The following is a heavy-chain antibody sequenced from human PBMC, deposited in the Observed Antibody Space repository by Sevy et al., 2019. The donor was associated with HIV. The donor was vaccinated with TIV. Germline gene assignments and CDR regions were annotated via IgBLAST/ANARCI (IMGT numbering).Heavy chain of an antibody. CDR2: FDPQYGET. CDR3: AMVGLRYCSGASSYQGDWFDP. V-gene: IGHV1-24*01. J-gene: IGHJ5*02. CDR1: GYTLTKLS. D-gene: IGHD2-15*01. Sequence: ASVKVSCKVSGYTLTKLSIHWVRQAPGKGLEWMGDFDPQYGETIYAQRFQGSLTMTADTSTDTVYMELGILTSDDTAVYYCAMVGLRYCSGASSYQGDWFDPWGQGTLVTVSS.